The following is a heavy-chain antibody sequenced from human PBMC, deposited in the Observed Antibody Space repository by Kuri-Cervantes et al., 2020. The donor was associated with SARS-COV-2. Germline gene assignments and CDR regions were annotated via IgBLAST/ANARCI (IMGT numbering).Heavy chain of an antibody. CDR1: GYTFTSYA. D-gene: IGHD3-3*01. Sequence: ASVKVSCKASGYTFTSYAMNWVRQAPGQGLYWMGCINTNTGNPTYAQGFTGRFVFSLDTSASTAYLQISSLKADDTAVYYCARGGNLLRFLDWFDPWGQGTLVTVSS. J-gene: IGHJ5*02. CDR3: ARGGNLLRFLDWFDP. V-gene: IGHV7-4-1*02. CDR2: INTNTGNP.